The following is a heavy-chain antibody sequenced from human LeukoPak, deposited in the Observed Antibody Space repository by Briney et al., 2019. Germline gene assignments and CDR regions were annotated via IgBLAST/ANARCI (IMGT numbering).Heavy chain of an antibody. CDR2: INWSGRST. CDR3: ARAPITSPFYFDY. Sequence: PGGPVSLPRTASGFDFDEHVMTGVRQVPPRGLEWVSGINWSGRSTCYGYRVRGRFTISRDNAKNSLSLQMDSLRAEDTALYYCARAPITSPFYFDYWGQGTLVTVPS. J-gene: IGHJ4*02. CDR1: GFDFDEHV. D-gene: IGHD2-2*01. V-gene: IGHV3-20*04.